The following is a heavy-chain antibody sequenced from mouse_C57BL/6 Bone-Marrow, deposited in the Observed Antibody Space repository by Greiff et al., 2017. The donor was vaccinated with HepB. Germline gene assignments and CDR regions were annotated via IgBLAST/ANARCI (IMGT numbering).Heavy chain of an antibody. D-gene: IGHD2-5*01. CDR3: ARGGTYSNYVGLLGPDWFAY. CDR2: IDPNSGGT. J-gene: IGHJ3*01. V-gene: IGHV1-72*01. CDR1: GYTFTSYW. Sequence: VQLQQPGAELVKPGASVKLSCKASGYTFTSYWMHWVKQRPGRGLEWIGRIDPNSGGTKYNEKFKSKATLTVDKPSSTAYMQLSSLTSEDSAVYYCARGGTYSNYVGLLGPDWFAYWGQGTLVTVSA.